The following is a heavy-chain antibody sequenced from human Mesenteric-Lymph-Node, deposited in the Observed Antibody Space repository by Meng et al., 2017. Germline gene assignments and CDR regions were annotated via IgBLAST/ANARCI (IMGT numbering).Heavy chain of an antibody. Sequence: VELGESGPGLVTPAETLSPPCTVSGVSSITSYWSWIRQPPGKGLEWIGYIYYSGRTNYNPSLKSRVTISVDTSKNQFSLKLNSVTAADTAVYYCASNGPVAGTHYWGQGTLVTVSS. J-gene: IGHJ4*02. CDR2: IYYSGRT. V-gene: IGHV4-59*08. D-gene: IGHD6-19*01. CDR3: ASNGPVAGTHY. CDR1: GVSSITSY.